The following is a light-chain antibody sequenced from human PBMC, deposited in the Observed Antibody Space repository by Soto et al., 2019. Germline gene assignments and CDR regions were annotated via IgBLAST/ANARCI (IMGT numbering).Light chain of an antibody. Sequence: EIIMTQSPATLSVSPGEGATLSCRTSHSISTNLAWYQHKRGQSPRLLVYGASTRATGVPARFSGSGSGAEFTLSIGSLQSEDFAVYYCQQYNSWPTFGGGTKVEIK. CDR1: HSISTN. CDR2: GAS. V-gene: IGKV3-15*01. J-gene: IGKJ4*01. CDR3: QQYNSWPT.